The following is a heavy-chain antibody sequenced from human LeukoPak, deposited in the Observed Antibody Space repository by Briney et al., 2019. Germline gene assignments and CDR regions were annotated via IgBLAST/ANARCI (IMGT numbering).Heavy chain of an antibody. V-gene: IGHV1-46*01. D-gene: IGHD2-21*01. CDR2: INPSGGST. CDR1: GYTLINYY. CDR3: ARDESTSILWW. J-gene: IGHJ1*01. Sequence: GASVKVSCKSSGYTLINYYMHWVRQAPGQGLEWMGIINPSGGSTSYAQKFQGRVTMTRDTSMSTVYMELSSLRSEDTAVYYCARDESTSILWWWGQGTLVTVSS.